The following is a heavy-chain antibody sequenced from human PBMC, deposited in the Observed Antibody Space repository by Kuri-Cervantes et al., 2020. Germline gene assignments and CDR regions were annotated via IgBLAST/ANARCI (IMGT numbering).Heavy chain of an antibody. CDR2: IRSKANSYAT. D-gene: IGHD3-16*01. V-gene: IGHV3-73*01. Sequence: GESLKISCTTSGFTFSSFAMHWVRQASGKGLEWVGRIRSKANSYATAYAASVKGRFTISRDDSKNTAYLQMNSLKTEDTAVYYCTSAQGGSGMDVWGQGTTVTVSS. J-gene: IGHJ6*02. CDR1: GFTFSSFA. CDR3: TSAQGGSGMDV.